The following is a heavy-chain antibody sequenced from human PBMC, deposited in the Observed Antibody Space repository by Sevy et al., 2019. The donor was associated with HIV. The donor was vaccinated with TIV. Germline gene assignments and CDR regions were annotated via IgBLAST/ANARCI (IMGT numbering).Heavy chain of an antibody. D-gene: IGHD3-10*01. V-gene: IGHV3-74*01. CDR1: GFTYSSYW. CDR2: INSDGSST. Sequence: GGSLRLSCAASGFTYSSYWMHWVRQAPGKGLVWVSRINSDGSSTSYADSVKGRFTISRDNAKNTLYLQMNSLRAEDTAVYYCASSKGDYYYGSGSLHADYWGQGTLGTVSS. J-gene: IGHJ4*02. CDR3: ASSKGDYYYGSGSLHADY.